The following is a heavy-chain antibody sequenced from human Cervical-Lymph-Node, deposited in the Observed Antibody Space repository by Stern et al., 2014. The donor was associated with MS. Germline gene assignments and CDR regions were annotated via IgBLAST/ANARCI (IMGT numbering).Heavy chain of an antibody. D-gene: IGHD6-13*01. J-gene: IGHJ4*02. CDR2: ITPRFGTA. CDR3: ARHQGGISAF. CDR1: GDSFNNFD. Sequence: VQLVQSGAEVKKPGSSVKVSCKASGDSFNNFDIGWVRQAPGQGPEWLGGITPRFGTANYAQRLQDRVTFTADESTSTAYMELSRLTSEDTAIYYCARHQGGISAFWGQGTLVTVSS. V-gene: IGHV1-69*01.